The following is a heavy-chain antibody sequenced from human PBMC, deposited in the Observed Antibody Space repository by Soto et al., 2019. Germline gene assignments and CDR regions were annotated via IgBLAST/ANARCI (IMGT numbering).Heavy chain of an antibody. D-gene: IGHD6-13*01. J-gene: IGHJ6*02. CDR1: GYTPTELS. V-gene: IGHV1-24*01. CDR3: APVFPAYSSSWSQGPDYAAYYYYYGMDV. CDR2: FDPEDGEK. Sequence: ASVKVSCNVSGYTPTELSLHWGRQAPGKGPEGVGGFDPEDGEKNYAHKVQGRVTMTEEASTNTTDMELSSHRSEATAGYDCAPVFPAYSSSWSQGPDYAAYYYYYGMDVWGQGTTVTVPS.